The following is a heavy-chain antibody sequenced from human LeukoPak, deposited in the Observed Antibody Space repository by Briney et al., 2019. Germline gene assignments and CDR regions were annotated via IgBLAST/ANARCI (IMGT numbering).Heavy chain of an antibody. J-gene: IGHJ4*02. V-gene: IGHV3-23*01. D-gene: IGHD6-13*01. Sequence: GGSLRLSCAASGFTFSRYAMNWVRQAPGKGLEWVSTISGSGDTTYYADSVKGRFTISRDSSKNTLYLQMNSLRADDTAVYYCAKGRGYSTSWYLDYWGQGTLVTVSS. CDR2: ISGSGDTT. CDR3: AKGRGYSTSWYLDY. CDR1: GFTFSRYA.